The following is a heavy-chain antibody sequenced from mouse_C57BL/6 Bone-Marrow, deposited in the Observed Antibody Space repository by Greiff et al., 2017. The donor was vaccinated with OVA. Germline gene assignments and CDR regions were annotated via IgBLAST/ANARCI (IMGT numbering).Heavy chain of an antibody. CDR2: ISSGGSYT. V-gene: IGHV5-6*01. Sequence: EVQGVESGGDLVKPGGSLKLSCAASGFTFSSYGMSWVRQTPDKRLEWVATISSGGSYTYYPDSVTGRFTISRDNAKNTLYLQMSSLKSEDTAMYYCARDGGSSYDYWGQGTTLTVSS. J-gene: IGHJ2*01. D-gene: IGHD1-1*01. CDR1: GFTFSSYG. CDR3: ARDGGSSYDY.